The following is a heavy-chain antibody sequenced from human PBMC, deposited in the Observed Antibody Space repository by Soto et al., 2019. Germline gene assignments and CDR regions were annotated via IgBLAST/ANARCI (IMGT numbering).Heavy chain of an antibody. V-gene: IGHV1-18*01. CDR3: AREEKYNEIRVYYKN. D-gene: IGHD3-10*01. CDR1: GYTFTSYG. CDR2: ISAYNGNT. Sequence: GASVKVSCKASGYTFTSYGISWVRQAPGQGLEWMGWISAYNGNTNYAQKLQGRVTMTTDTSTSTAYMELRSLRSDDTAVYYCAREEKYNEIRVYYKNRGQGTLVTVSS. J-gene: IGHJ4*02.